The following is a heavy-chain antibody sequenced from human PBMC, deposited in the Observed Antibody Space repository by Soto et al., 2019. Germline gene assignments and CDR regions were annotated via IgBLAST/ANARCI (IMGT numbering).Heavy chain of an antibody. CDR1: GGSISSGGYY. CDR3: ARAPTRNTAATGP. CDR2: IYYSGST. J-gene: IGHJ5*02. D-gene: IGHD2-15*01. V-gene: IGHV4-31*03. Sequence: KSSETLSLTCTVSGGSISSGGYYWSWIRQHPGKGLEWIGYIYYSGSTYYNPSLKSRVTISVDTSKNQFSLKLSSVTAADTAVYYCARAPTRNTAATGPWGQGTLVTVSS.